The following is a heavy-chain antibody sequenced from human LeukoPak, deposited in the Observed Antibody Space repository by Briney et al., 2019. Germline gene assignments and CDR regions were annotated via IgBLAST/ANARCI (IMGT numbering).Heavy chain of an antibody. CDR1: GGSIDTNNYY. CDR3: ARHRAYGSGSHFSPTSYMDV. V-gene: IGHV4-39*01. Sequence: SETLSLTCTVSGGSIDTNNYYWGWVRQPPGKGLEWIGSIYFSGSTYYNPSLKSRVTISVDTSKNQFSLKLSSVTAADTAVYYCARHRAYGSGSHFSPTSYMDVWGKGTTVTVSS. CDR2: IYFSGST. J-gene: IGHJ6*03. D-gene: IGHD3-10*01.